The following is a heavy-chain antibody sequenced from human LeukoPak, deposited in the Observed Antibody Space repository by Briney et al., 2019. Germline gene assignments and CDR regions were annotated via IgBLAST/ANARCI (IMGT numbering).Heavy chain of an antibody. CDR2: INPNSGGT. J-gene: IGHJ4*02. CDR1: TFTXXX. D-gene: IGHD3-22*01. CDR3: APLARLYYYDSSGDFDY. V-gene: IGHV1-2*02. Sequence: TFTXXXMHWVRQAPGQGLEWMGWINPNSGGTNYAQKFQGRVTMTRDTSISTAYMELSRLRSDDTAVYYCAPLARLYYYDSSGDFDYWGQGTLVTVSS.